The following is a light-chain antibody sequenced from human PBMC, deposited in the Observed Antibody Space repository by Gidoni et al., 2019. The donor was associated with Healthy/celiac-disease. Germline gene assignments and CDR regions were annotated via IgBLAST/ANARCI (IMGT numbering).Light chain of an antibody. Sequence: SELPQDPAVSVALGQTVRITCQGDSLRSYYASWYQQKPGQAPVLVIYGKNNRPSGIPDRFSGSSSGNTASLTITGAQAEDEADYYCNSRDSSGNHVVFGGGTKLTVL. CDR3: NSRDSSGNHVV. J-gene: IGLJ2*01. CDR2: GKN. CDR1: SLRSYY. V-gene: IGLV3-19*01.